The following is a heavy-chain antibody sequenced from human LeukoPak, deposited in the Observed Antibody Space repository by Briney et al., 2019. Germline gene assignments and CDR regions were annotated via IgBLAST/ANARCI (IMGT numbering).Heavy chain of an antibody. CDR3: ARDRAPGCSSTSCYGAYYYYYMDV. D-gene: IGHD2-2*01. J-gene: IGHJ6*03. V-gene: IGHV1-69*13. CDR2: IIPIFGTA. Sequence: ASVKVSCKASGGTFSSYAISWVRQAPGQGLEWMGGIIPIFGTANYAQKFQGRVTITADESTSTAYMELSSLRSEDTAVYYCARDRAPGCSSTSCYGAYYYYYMDVWGKGTTVTISS. CDR1: GGTFSSYA.